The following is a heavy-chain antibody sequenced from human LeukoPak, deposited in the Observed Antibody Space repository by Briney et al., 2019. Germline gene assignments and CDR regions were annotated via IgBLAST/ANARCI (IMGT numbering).Heavy chain of an antibody. CDR3: ARQRYCSSTSCYRNAEYFQH. D-gene: IGHD2-2*02. CDR1: GGSISSSSYY. J-gene: IGHJ1*01. CDR2: IYYSGST. V-gene: IGHV4-39*01. Sequence: ETLTLTCTVSGGSISSSSYYWGWIRQPPGKGLEWIGSIYYSGSTYYNPSLKSRVTISVDTSKNQFSLKLSSVTAADTVVYYCARQRYCSSTSCYRNAEYFQHWGQGTLVTVSS.